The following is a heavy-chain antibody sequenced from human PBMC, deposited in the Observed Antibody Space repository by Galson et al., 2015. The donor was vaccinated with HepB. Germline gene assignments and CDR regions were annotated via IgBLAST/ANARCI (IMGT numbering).Heavy chain of an antibody. CDR3: AGGDRGAFES. CDR2: ISYDGINT. J-gene: IGHJ5*01. CDR1: GFTFSSYS. D-gene: IGHD3-10*01. V-gene: IGHV3-30-3*01. Sequence: SLRLSCAASGFTFSSYSMHWVRQAPGRGLEWAAVISYDGINTYYADSVQGRFTISRDNSKNILFLQMNSLKIEDTAVYYCAGGDRGAFESWGQGSLVTISS.